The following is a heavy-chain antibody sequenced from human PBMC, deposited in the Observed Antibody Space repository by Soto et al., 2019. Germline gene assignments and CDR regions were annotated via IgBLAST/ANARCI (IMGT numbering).Heavy chain of an antibody. V-gene: IGHV4-34*01. Sequence: SETLSLTCAVYGGSFSGYYWSWIRQPPGKGLEWIGEINHSGSTNYNPSLKSRVTISVDTSKNQFSLKLSSVTAADTAVYYCARGGGCSGGSCYTWFDPWGQGTLVTVS. CDR1: GGSFSGYY. CDR2: INHSGST. D-gene: IGHD2-15*01. J-gene: IGHJ5*02. CDR3: ARGGGCSGGSCYTWFDP.